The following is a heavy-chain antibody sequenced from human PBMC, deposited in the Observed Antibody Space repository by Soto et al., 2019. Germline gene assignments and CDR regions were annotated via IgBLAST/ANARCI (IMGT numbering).Heavy chain of an antibody. CDR1: GGTFSSYA. J-gene: IGHJ4*02. D-gene: IGHD3-22*01. Sequence: GASVKVSCKASGGTFSSYAISWVRQAPGQGLEWMGGIIPIFGTANYAQKFQGRVTITADKSTSTAYMELSSLRSEDTAVYYCARAGYYYDSSGYYSDYFDYWGQGTLVTVSS. V-gene: IGHV1-69*06. CDR3: ARAGYYYDSSGYYSDYFDY. CDR2: IIPIFGTA.